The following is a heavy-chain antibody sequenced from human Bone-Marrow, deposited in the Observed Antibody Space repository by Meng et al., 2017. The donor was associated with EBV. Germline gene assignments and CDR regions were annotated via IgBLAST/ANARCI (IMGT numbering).Heavy chain of an antibody. V-gene: IGHV4-39*07. J-gene: IGHJ2*01. Sequence: QLQLQESGPGLVXXXXXVXLTCTVSGGSMSNTNDYWGWIRQPPGRGLEWIGSTYFSGNTYYNASLGSRVTMALDTSKNQLSPKLNSVTAADTAVYFCARDRQWFFDLWGRGTLVTVSS. CDR2: TYFSGNT. CDR1: GGSMSNTNDY. CDR3: ARDRQWFFDL.